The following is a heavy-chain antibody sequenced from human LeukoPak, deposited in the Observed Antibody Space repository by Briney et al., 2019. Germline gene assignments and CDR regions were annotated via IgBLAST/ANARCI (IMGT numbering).Heavy chain of an antibody. Sequence: PGGSLRLSCAASGFTFSSYGMNWVRQAPGKGLEWVSSITRSSSDIYYADSVKGRFTISRDNAKNSLYLQMNSLRAEDTAVYYCARVHDYYDSSGYWAPDAFDIWGQGTVVTVSS. D-gene: IGHD3-22*01. V-gene: IGHV3-21*01. CDR1: GFTFSSYG. CDR3: ARVHDYYDSSGYWAPDAFDI. J-gene: IGHJ3*02. CDR2: ITRSSSDI.